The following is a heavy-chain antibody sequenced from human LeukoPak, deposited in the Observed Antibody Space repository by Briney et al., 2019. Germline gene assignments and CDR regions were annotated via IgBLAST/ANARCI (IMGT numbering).Heavy chain of an antibody. CDR2: ISWHSGSI. CDR1: GFTFDDYA. V-gene: IGHV3-9*01. Sequence: SGGSLRLSCAASGFTFDDYAMHWVRQAPGKGLEWVSGISWHSGSIGYADSVKGRFTISRDNAKNSLYLQMNSLRAEDTALYYCARRSSGYDLGGDAFDIWGQGTMVTVSS. CDR3: ARRSSGYDLGGDAFDI. D-gene: IGHD3-22*01. J-gene: IGHJ3*02.